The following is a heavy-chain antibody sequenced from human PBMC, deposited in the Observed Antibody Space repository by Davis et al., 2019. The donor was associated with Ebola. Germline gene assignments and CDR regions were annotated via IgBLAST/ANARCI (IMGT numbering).Heavy chain of an antibody. D-gene: IGHD1-26*01. J-gene: IGHJ4*02. V-gene: IGHV4-61*01. CDR1: GGSVSSGSYY. Sequence: SETLSLTCTVSGGSVSSGSYYWSWLRQPPGKGLEWIGYIYYSGSTNYNPSLKSRVTISVDTSKNQFSLKLSSVTAADTAVYYCAIQWELLFDYWGQGTLVTVSS. CDR2: IYYSGST. CDR3: AIQWELLFDY.